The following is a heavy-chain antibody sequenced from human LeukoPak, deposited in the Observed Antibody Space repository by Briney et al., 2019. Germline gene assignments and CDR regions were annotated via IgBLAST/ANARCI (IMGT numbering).Heavy chain of an antibody. CDR3: ATRRDGYNYVYDY. CDR2: IYYSGST. V-gene: IGHV4-39*01. J-gene: IGHJ4*02. Sequence: SETLSLTCTVSGGSISSSSYYWGWIRQPPGKGLEWIGSIYYSGSTYYDPSLKSRVTISVDTSKNQFSLKLSSVTAADTAVYYCATRRDGYNYVYDYWGQGTLVTVSS. D-gene: IGHD5-24*01. CDR1: GGSISSSSYY.